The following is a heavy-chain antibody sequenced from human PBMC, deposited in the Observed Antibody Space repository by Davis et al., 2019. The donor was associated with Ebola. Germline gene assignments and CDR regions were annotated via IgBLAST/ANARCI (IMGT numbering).Heavy chain of an antibody. CDR2: IIPILGIA. D-gene: IGHD4-11*01. Sequence: AASVKVSCQASGCTFSSYAISWVRQAPGQGLEWMGRIIPILGIAHYAQKFQGRVTITADKSTSTAYMELSSLRSEDTAVYYCARDENSNYGFYYYGMDVWSQGTTVTVSS. V-gene: IGHV1-69*04. J-gene: IGHJ6*02. CDR1: GCTFSSYA. CDR3: ARDENSNYGFYYYGMDV.